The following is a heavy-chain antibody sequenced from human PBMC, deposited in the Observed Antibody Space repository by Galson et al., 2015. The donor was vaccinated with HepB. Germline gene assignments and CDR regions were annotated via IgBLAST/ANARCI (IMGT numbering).Heavy chain of an antibody. CDR3: AIFGRLSSSWYYFDY. CDR1: GYTFTSYY. J-gene: IGHJ4*02. D-gene: IGHD6-13*01. CDR2: INPSGGST. V-gene: IGHV1-46*03. Sequence: SVKASCKASGYTFTSYYMHWVRQAPGQGLEWMGIINPSGGSTSYAQKFQGRVTMTRDTSTSTVYMELSSLRSEDTAVYYCAIFGRLSSSWYYFDYWGQGTLVTVSS.